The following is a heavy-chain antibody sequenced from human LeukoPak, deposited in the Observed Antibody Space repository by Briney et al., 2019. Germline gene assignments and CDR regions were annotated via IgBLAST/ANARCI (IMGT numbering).Heavy chain of an antibody. CDR3: ARDLSSGYDLDY. CDR2: INPSGGST. CDR1: GYTFTSYY. Sequence: GASVKVSCKASGYTFTSYYMHWVRQAPGQGLEWMGIINPSGGSTSYAQKFQGRVTMTRDMSTGTVYMELSSLRSEDTAVYYCARDLSSGYDLDYWGQGTLVTVSS. D-gene: IGHD5-12*01. J-gene: IGHJ4*02. V-gene: IGHV1-46*01.